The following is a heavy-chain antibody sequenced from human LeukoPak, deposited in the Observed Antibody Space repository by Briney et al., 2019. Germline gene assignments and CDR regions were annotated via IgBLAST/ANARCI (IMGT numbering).Heavy chain of an antibody. V-gene: IGHV3-30*18. Sequence: GGSLRLSCAASGFTFSSYGMHWVRQAPGKGLEWVAVISYDGSNKYYADSVKGRFTISRDNSKNTLYLQMNSLRAEDTAVYYCAKGPGVITLSFDPWGQGTLVTVSS. CDR3: AKGPGVITLSFDP. CDR2: ISYDGSNK. J-gene: IGHJ5*02. D-gene: IGHD3-22*01. CDR1: GFTFSSYG.